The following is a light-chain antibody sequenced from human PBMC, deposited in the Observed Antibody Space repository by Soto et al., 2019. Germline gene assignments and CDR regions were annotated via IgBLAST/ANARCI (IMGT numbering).Light chain of an antibody. J-gene: IGKJ4*01. CDR1: QSISTW. CDR2: EAS. CDR3: QQYDDYPLT. V-gene: IGKV1-5*03. Sequence: DIQVTQSPSTLSASVGDRVTITCRASQSISTWLAWYQHKPGKAPKLLIYEASSLESGVPSRFGGSGSGTEFTLTISSLRPDYFATYFCQQYDDYPLTFGGGTKVDIK.